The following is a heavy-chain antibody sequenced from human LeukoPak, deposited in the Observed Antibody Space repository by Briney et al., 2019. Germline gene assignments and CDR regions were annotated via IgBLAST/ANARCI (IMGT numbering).Heavy chain of an antibody. CDR1: GGSISSYY. D-gene: IGHD3-10*01. V-gene: IGHV4-59*01. Sequence: SETLSLTCTVSGGSISSYYWSWIRQPPGKGLEWIGYIYHSGSTNYNPSLKSRVTISVDTSKNQFSLKLSSVTAADTAVYYCAAENRGLFDYWGQGTLVTVSS. CDR2: IYHSGST. CDR3: AAENRGLFDY. J-gene: IGHJ4*02.